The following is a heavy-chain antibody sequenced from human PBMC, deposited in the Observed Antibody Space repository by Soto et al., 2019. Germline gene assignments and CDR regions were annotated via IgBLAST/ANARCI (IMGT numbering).Heavy chain of an antibody. D-gene: IGHD3-9*01. CDR2: INADNGNT. Sequence: ASVKVSCKASGYTFTSYAMHWVSQAPGQRLEWMGWINADNGNTKYSKNIQGRVTITRDTSASTAYMEMSRLRSEDTAVYYCAIILMVYDFLTGCYMAYYFDYWCQVALVTVSS. V-gene: IGHV1-3*01. CDR3: AIILMVYDFLTGCYMAYYFDY. CDR1: GYTFTSYA. J-gene: IGHJ4*02.